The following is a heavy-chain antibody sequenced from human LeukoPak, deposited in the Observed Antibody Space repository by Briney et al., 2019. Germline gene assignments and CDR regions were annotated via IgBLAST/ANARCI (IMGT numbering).Heavy chain of an antibody. V-gene: IGHV3-30*04. Sequence: GRSLRLSCAASGFTFSSYAMHWVRQAPGKGLEWVAVISYDGSSKYYADSVKGRFTISRDNSKNTLYLQMNSLRAEDTAVYYCARDIDPTGLVPAAMPGYWGQGTLVTVSS. J-gene: IGHJ4*02. CDR2: ISYDGSSK. D-gene: IGHD2-2*01. CDR1: GFTFSSYA. CDR3: ARDIDPTGLVPAAMPGY.